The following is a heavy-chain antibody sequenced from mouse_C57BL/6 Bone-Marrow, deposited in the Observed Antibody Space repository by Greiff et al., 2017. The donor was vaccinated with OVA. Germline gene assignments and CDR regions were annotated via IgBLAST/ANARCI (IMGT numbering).Heavy chain of an antibody. V-gene: IGHV2-3*01. CDR1: GFSLTSYG. Sequence: QVQLQQSGPGLVAPSQSLSISCTVSGFSLTSYGVSWVRQPPGKGLDWLGVLCGDGSTTYHSALISRLSICTDYSQSPAFLKRNSLQTDYTATYYCAKLGDDGCLDYWGKGTTLTVSS. J-gene: IGHJ2*01. D-gene: IGHD2-3*01. CDR2: LCGDGST. CDR3: AKLGDDGCLDY.